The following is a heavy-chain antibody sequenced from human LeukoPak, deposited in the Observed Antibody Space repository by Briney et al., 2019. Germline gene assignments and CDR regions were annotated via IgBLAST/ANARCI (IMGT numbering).Heavy chain of an antibody. Sequence: GGSLRLSCAASGFTFRSYGMHWVRQAPGKGLEWVAVISYDGSNKYYADSVKGRFTISRDNSKNTLYLQMNSLRAEDTAVYYCARSIDYWGQGTLVTVSS. V-gene: IGHV3-30*03. J-gene: IGHJ4*02. D-gene: IGHD3-9*01. CDR3: ARSIDY. CDR2: ISYDGSNK. CDR1: GFTFRSYG.